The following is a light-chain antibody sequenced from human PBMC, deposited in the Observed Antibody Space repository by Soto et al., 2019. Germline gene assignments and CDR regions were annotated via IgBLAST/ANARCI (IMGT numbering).Light chain of an antibody. V-gene: IGKV1-5*03. Sequence: DIQMTPSHSTLSGSVGDRFTITCLASQTISSWLAWYQQKPGKAPKLLIYKASTLKSGVPSRFSGSGSGTEFTLTISSLQPDDFATYYCQHYNSYSEAFGQGNKVDIK. CDR1: QTISSW. CDR2: KAS. J-gene: IGKJ1*01. CDR3: QHYNSYSEA.